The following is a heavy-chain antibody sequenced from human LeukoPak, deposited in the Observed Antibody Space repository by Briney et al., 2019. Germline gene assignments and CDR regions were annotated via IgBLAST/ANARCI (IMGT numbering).Heavy chain of an antibody. CDR2: INPRGGST. J-gene: IGHJ4*02. Sequence: ASVKVSCKASGYTFTTYYMHWMRQAPGQGPEWMGIINPRGGSTDYSQKFQGRITMTSDTSTSTVYMQLSSLRSDDTAVYFCARVGSAAATADYWGQGTLVTVSS. CDR3: ARVGSAAATADY. CDR1: GYTFTTYY. D-gene: IGHD6-25*01. V-gene: IGHV1-46*01.